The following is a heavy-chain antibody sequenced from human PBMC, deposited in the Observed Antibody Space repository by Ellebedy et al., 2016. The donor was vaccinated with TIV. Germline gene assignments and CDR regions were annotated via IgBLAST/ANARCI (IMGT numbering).Heavy chain of an antibody. V-gene: IGHV3-7*01. D-gene: IGHD4-17*01. J-gene: IGHJ5*01. CDR2: IYQDGSEI. CDR3: ARRGSYGDYAVHVNSWFDS. Sequence: GESLKISCAASGFSFRSYWMTWVRQAPGKGLEWVANIYQDGSEIYYGDSVKGRFTISRDNAKNELYLQMKSLKVEDTAVYYCARRGSYGDYAVHVNSWFDSWGQGTPVTVSP. CDR1: GFSFRSYW.